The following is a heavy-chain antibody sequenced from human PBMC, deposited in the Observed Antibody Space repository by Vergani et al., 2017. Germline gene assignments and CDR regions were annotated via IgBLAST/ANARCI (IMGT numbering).Heavy chain of an antibody. CDR1: GGSISGHY. J-gene: IGHJ3*02. Sequence: QVQLQESGPGLVKPSETLSLTCTVSGGSISGHYWSWIRQAPGKGLDWVGYIYYTGDTRSNPSLTSRISMSLDTSRSQFSLTVKSVTVADTAVYYCARNKPSTDVVPTYAFDIWGQGTMVTVSS. CDR3: ARNKPSTDVVPTYAFDI. D-gene: IGHD5-18*01. CDR2: IYYTGDT. V-gene: IGHV4-59*11.